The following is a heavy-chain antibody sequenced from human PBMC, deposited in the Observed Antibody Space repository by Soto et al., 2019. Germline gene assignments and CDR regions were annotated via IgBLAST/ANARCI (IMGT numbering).Heavy chain of an antibody. Sequence: EVQLVESGGGLVKPGGSLRLSCAASGFTFSSYSMNWVRQAPGKGLEWVSSISSSSSDIYYADSVKGRFTISRDNAKNSLYLQSNSLRAEDTAVYYCANAYCSGGSCRPGTYYYYYMDVWGKGTTVTVSS. D-gene: IGHD2-15*01. CDR1: GFTFSSYS. J-gene: IGHJ6*03. CDR3: ANAYCSGGSCRPGTYYYYYMDV. CDR2: ISSSSSDI. V-gene: IGHV3-21*01.